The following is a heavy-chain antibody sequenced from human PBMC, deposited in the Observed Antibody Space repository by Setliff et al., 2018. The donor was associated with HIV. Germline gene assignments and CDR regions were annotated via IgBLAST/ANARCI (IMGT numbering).Heavy chain of an antibody. CDR1: GYTFTSYY. CDR2: INPSGGST. CDR3: ARWHSYYDFWSGSYRYYLDV. J-gene: IGHJ6*03. D-gene: IGHD3-3*01. Sequence: GASVKVSCKASGYTFTSYYMHWVRQAPGQGLEWMGIINPSGGSTSYAQKFQGRVTMTRDTSTSTVYMELSSLRSEDTAVYYCARWHSYYDFWSGSYRYYLDVWGKGTTVTVAS. V-gene: IGHV1-46*01.